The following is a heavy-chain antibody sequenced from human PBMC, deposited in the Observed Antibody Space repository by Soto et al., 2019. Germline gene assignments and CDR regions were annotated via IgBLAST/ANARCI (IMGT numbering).Heavy chain of an antibody. CDR2: ISGSGDSA. V-gene: IGHV3-23*04. J-gene: IGHJ4*02. Sequence: EVQLVQSGGGLVKPGGSVRLSCAASGFIFRDYAMNWVRQAPGKGLEWVSDISGSGDSARYADSVKGRFTISRDNSRNTLYLQINSLRVDDTALYYCGKERRGSGWSVCNFWGQGTLVTVSS. D-gene: IGHD6-19*01. CDR1: GFIFRDYA. CDR3: GKERRGSGWSVCNF.